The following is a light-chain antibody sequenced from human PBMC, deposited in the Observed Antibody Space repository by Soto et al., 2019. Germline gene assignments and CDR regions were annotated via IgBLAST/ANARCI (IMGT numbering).Light chain of an antibody. J-gene: IGKJ1*01. V-gene: IGKV1-5*03. CDR1: LSISSW. CDR2: KAS. CDR3: QQYNDNWT. Sequence: DIQMTQSPSTLSASVGDRVTITCRASLSISSWLAWYQQKPGKAPKLLIYKASTLQSGVPSRFSGSGSGTEFTLAISSLQPDDFATYYCQQYNDNWTFGQGTKVEIK.